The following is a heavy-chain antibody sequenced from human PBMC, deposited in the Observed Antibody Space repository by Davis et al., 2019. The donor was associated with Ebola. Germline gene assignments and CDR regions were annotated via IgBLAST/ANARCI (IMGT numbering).Heavy chain of an antibody. CDR1: GFTFSRYG. J-gene: IGHJ6*04. CDR3: AKDPQQIQYYYYGMDV. Sequence: GGSLRLSCAASGFTFSRYGMQWVRQAPGKGLEWVALISYEGGYTYYADSVKGRFTISRDTSKSTLNLQMNSLRPEDTAVYYCAKDPQQIQYYYYGMDVWGKGTTVTVSS. CDR2: ISYEGGYT. D-gene: IGHD6-13*01. V-gene: IGHV3-30*18.